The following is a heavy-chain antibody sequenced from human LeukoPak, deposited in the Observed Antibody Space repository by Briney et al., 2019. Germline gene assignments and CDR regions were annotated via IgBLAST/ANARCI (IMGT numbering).Heavy chain of an antibody. CDR3: ARSGRMATITYYFDY. V-gene: IGHV1-69*05. Sequence: ASVKVSCKASGGTFSSYAISWVRQAPGQGLEWMGGIIPIFGTANYAQKLQGRVTITTDQSTSTAYMELSSLRSEDTAVYYCARSGRMATITYYFDYWGQGTLVTVSS. J-gene: IGHJ4*02. CDR1: GGTFSSYA. CDR2: IIPIFGTA. D-gene: IGHD5-24*01.